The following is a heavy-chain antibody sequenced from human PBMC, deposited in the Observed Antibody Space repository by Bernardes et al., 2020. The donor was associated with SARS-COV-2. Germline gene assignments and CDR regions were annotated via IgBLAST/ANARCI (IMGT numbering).Heavy chain of an antibody. V-gene: IGHV3-9*01. CDR1: GFTFDDYA. CDR2: VNWSGENM. Sequence: GGSLRLSRIASGFTFDDYAMHWVRQVPGGGLEWVGSVNWSGENMGYGDSVKGRFTISRDNAKNTLYLQMNTLTTEDTAKYFCARAILRSRDTRSFYTGPFDFGAQGTLVTVSS. CDR3: ARAILRSRDTRSFYTGPFDF. D-gene: IGHD2-8*02. J-gene: IGHJ4*02.